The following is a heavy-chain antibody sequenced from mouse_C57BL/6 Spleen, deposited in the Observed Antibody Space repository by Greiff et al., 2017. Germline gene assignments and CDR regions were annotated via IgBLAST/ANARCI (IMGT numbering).Heavy chain of an antibody. V-gene: IGHV1-62-2*01. D-gene: IGHD3-2*02. CDR2: FYPGSGSI. J-gene: IGHJ3*01. CDR1: GYTFTEYT. CDR3: ARHEEGGVDSSGPFAY. Sequence: QLQQSGAELVKPGASVKLSCKASGYTFTEYTIHWVKPRSGQGLEWIGWFYPGSGSIKYNEKFKDKATLTADKSSSTVYIELSRLTSEDSAVYFCARHEEGGVDSSGPFAYWGQGTLVTVSA.